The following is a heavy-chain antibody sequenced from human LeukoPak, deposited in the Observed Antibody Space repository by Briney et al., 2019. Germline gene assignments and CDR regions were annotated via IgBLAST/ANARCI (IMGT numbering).Heavy chain of an antibody. CDR2: IYSGGST. V-gene: IGHV3-53*01. D-gene: IGHD3-22*01. J-gene: IGHJ6*03. Sequence: AGSLRLSCAASGFTVSSNYMSWVRQAPGKGLEWFSVIYSGGSTYYADSVKGRFTISRDNSKHTMYLQMNRLRAVDTAVYYCARDADSSGYYYYMDVWGTGTTVTVSS. CDR1: GFTVSSNY. CDR3: ARDADSSGYYYYMDV.